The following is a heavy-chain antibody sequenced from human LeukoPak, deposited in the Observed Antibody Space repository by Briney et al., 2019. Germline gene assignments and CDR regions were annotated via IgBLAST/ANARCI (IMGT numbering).Heavy chain of an antibody. CDR2: ISASGGST. D-gene: IGHD3-10*01. CDR3: AREVYYGSGSYFGDYFDY. J-gene: IGHJ4*02. Sequence: GRSLRLSCAASGLTFSSNAMSWVRQAPGKGLEWVSGISASGGSTYYADSVKGRFSISRDNSKNTLYLQMSSLRAEDTAVYYCAREVYYGSGSYFGDYFDYWGQGTLVTVSS. CDR1: GLTFSSNA. V-gene: IGHV3-23*01.